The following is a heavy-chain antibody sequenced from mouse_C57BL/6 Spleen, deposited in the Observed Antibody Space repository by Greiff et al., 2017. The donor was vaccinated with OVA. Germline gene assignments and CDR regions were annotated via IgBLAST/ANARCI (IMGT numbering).Heavy chain of an antibody. CDR3: ARNWGTTVVAMDY. Sequence: QVQLQQSGPGLVQPSQSLSITCTVSGFSLTSYGVHWVRQSPGKGLEWLGVIWSGGSTDYNAACISRLSISKDNSKSQVFMKMNSLQADDTAIYYCARNWGTTVVAMDYWGQGTTLTVSS. CDR1: GFSLTSYG. J-gene: IGHJ2*01. D-gene: IGHD1-1*01. CDR2: IWSGGST. V-gene: IGHV2-2*01.